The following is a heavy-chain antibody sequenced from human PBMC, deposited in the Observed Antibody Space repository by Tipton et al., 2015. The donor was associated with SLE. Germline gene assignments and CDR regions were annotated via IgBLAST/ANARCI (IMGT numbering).Heavy chain of an antibody. CDR3: ARGGLLWGAFDI. Sequence: TLSLTCTVSGGSISSYYWSWFRQPAGKGLEWIGRIYTSGSTNYNPSLKSRVTISVDTSKNQFSLKLSSVTAADTAVYYCARGGLLWGAFDIWGQGTMVTVSS. CDR1: GGSISSYY. CDR2: IYTSGST. D-gene: IGHD3-10*01. J-gene: IGHJ3*02. V-gene: IGHV4-4*07.